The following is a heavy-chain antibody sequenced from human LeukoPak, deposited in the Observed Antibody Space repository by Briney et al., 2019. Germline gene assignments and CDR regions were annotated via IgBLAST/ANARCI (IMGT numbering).Heavy chain of an antibody. CDR3: ARLGYGYSSGGEVQH. CDR1: GGSLSSRHHY. CDR2: IYYSGST. D-gene: IGHD6-19*01. V-gene: IGHV4-39*01. Sequence: SETLSLTCTVSGGSLSSRHHYWGWIRQPPGKGLEWIGNIYYSGSTYYNASLKSRVTISVDTSKNQFSLKLSSVTAADTAVYYCARLGYGYSSGGEVQHWGQGTLVTVSS. J-gene: IGHJ1*01.